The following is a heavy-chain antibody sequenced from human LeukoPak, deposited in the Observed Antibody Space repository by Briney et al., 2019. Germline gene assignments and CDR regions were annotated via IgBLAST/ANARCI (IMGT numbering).Heavy chain of an antibody. CDR2: IYYSGST. CDR1: GGSISSSGYY. J-gene: IGHJ4*02. Sequence: SETLSLTCTVSGGSISSSGYYWGWISQPPGKGLAWIGSIYYSGSTYYNPSLKTRVTIPVDTSKNQFSLKLSSVTAADTAVYYCARHDGYCSGGSSHPSGYFDYWGQGTLVTVSS. CDR3: ARHDGYCSGGSSHPSGYFDY. D-gene: IGHD2-15*01. V-gene: IGHV4-39*01.